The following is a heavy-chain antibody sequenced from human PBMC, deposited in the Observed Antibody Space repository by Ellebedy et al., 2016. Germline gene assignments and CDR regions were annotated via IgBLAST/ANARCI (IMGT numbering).Heavy chain of an antibody. CDR3: ARGLEQLEYYGLDV. D-gene: IGHD5-18*01. CDR2: IYYSGST. J-gene: IGHJ6*02. CDR1: GGSISSSSYY. V-gene: IGHV4-39*01. Sequence: SETLSLTCTVSGGSISSSSYYWGWLRQPPGKGLEWIGNIYYSGSTYYNPSLKSRVTISVDTSKNQFSLKLGSVTAADTAVYYCARGLEQLEYYGLDVWGQGTTVTVSS.